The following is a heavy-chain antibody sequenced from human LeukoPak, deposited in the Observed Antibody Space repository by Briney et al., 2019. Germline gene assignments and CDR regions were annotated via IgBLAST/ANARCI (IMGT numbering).Heavy chain of an antibody. Sequence: SVKVSCKASGYTFTSYYIHWVRQAPGQGLEWMGRIIPILGIANYAQKFQGRVTITADKSTSTAYMELSSLRSEDTAVYYCAREESSMTTVTMGEYNWFDPWGQGTLVTVSS. V-gene: IGHV1-69*04. J-gene: IGHJ5*02. CDR2: IIPILGIA. CDR3: AREESSMTTVTMGEYNWFDP. CDR1: GYTFTSYY. D-gene: IGHD4-17*01.